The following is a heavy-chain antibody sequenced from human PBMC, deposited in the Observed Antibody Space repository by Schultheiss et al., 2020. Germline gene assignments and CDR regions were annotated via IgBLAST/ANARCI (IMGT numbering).Heavy chain of an antibody. CDR2: INHSGST. Sequence: SETLSLTCTVSGGSVSSGSYYWSWIRQPPGKGLEWIGEINHSGSTNYNPSLKSRVTISVDTSKNQFSLKLSSVTAADTAVYYCARSGITIFGVVIIRGRFDYWGQGTLVTVSS. J-gene: IGHJ4*02. CDR3: ARSGITIFGVVIIRGRFDY. V-gene: IGHV4-39*07. CDR1: GGSVSSGSYY. D-gene: IGHD3-3*01.